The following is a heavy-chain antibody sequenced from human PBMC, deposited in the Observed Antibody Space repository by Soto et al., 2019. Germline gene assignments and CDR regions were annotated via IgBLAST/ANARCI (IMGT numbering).Heavy chain of an antibody. CDR1: GGSISSGGYY. CDR2: IYYSGST. Sequence: PSETLSLTCTVSGGSISSGGYYWSWIRQHPGKGLEWIGYIYYSGSTYYNPSLKSRVTISVDTSKNQFSLKLSSVTAADTAVYYCARGYSSGYYGWFDPWGQGTLVTAPQ. V-gene: IGHV4-31*03. J-gene: IGHJ5*02. D-gene: IGHD3-22*01. CDR3: ARGYSSGYYGWFDP.